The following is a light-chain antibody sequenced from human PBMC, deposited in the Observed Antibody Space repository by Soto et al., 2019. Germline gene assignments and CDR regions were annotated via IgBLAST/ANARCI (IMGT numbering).Light chain of an antibody. CDR1: QGISSY. V-gene: IGKV1-12*01. CDR2: AAS. Sequence: DLQMTQSPSSVSASVGDRVTITCRASQGISSYLAWYQQKPGKAPKLLIYAASSLQSGVPSRFSGSGSGTDFTLTISSLQPEDFATYYCQQASTFPLTFGGGTKVEVK. CDR3: QQASTFPLT. J-gene: IGKJ4*01.